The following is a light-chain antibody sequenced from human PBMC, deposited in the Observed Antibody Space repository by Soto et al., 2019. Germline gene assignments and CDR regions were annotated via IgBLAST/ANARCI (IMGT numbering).Light chain of an antibody. Sequence: QSVLTQTPSVSGAPGQRVTISCTGSSSNIGAGFDVHWYQQLPGTAPRLLIYANSNRPSGVPDRISGSKSGTSASLAITGLQAEDEADYYCQSYDSSLSTYVFGTGTKLTVL. V-gene: IGLV1-40*01. CDR1: SSNIGAGFD. CDR3: QSYDSSLSTYV. CDR2: ANS. J-gene: IGLJ1*01.